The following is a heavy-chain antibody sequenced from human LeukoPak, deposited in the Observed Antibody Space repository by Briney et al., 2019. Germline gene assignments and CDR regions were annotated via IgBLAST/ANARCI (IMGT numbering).Heavy chain of an antibody. D-gene: IGHD5-18*01. Sequence: PGTSLRLSCATSGLAFADHGAHWVRQAPGKGLEWVALIWFDASKTYYADSVKGRFTISRDNVEDTLYLQMNSLRADDTGLYFCARDRKGYGLYFDYWGRGTPVIVSS. CDR3: ARDRKGYGLYFDY. CDR1: GLAFADHG. J-gene: IGHJ4*02. V-gene: IGHV3-33*01. CDR2: IWFDASKT.